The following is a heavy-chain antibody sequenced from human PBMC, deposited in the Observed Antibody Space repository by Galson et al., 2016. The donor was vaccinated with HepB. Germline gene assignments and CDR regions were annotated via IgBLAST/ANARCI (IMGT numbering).Heavy chain of an antibody. J-gene: IGHJ4*02. CDR2: IDPSDSQT. CDR3: ARHYSSSERFDFDY. Sequence: QSGAEVKKPGESLRISCHGSGYSFTTYWISWVRQMPGKGLERMGRIDPSDSQTNYSPSFQGHVTISGDKSTRTAYLQWSSLKASDTAIYYCARHYSSSERFDFDYWGQGTLITVSS. D-gene: IGHD6-6*01. V-gene: IGHV5-10-1*01. CDR1: GYSFTTYW.